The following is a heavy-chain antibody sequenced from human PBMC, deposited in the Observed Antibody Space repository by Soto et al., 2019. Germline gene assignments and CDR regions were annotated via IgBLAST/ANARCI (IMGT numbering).Heavy chain of an antibody. V-gene: IGHV3-73*01. D-gene: IGHD4-17*01. CDR1: GFTFSGSA. Sequence: EVQLVESGGGLVQPGGSLKLSCAASGFTFSGSAMHWVRQASGKGLEWVGRIRGKANSYATAYAASVKGRFTISRDDSKNTAYLQMNSLKTEDTAVYYCTSTTVTTRWDWYFDLWGRGTLVTVSS. CDR2: IRGKANSYAT. CDR3: TSTTVTTRWDWYFDL. J-gene: IGHJ2*01.